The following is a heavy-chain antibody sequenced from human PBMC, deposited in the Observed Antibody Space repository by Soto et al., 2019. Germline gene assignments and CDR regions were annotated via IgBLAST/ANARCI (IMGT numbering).Heavy chain of an antibody. CDR1: GASISSGGHY. D-gene: IGHD2-15*01. Sequence: QVQLQESGPGLVKPSQTLSLTCTVSGASISSGGHYWSWIRQHPGKGLEWIGYIYYSGSTYYNPSLKSRVTISVSTAKDQFSLKLSSVTAADTAVYHCARAPRFCSGYSCPIHDAFHIWGQGTMVTVSS. CDR2: IYYSGST. J-gene: IGHJ3*02. V-gene: IGHV4-31*03. CDR3: ARAPRFCSGYSCPIHDAFHI.